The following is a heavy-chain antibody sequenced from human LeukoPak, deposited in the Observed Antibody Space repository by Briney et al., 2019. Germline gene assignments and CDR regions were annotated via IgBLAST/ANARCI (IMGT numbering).Heavy chain of an antibody. J-gene: IGHJ4*02. D-gene: IGHD6-13*01. CDR2: INHSGST. CDR1: GGSISSYY. V-gene: IGHV4-34*01. CDR3: ARVGRSSPAGRFDY. Sequence: SETLSLTCTVSGGSISSYYWSWIRQPPGKGLEWIGEINHSGSTNYNPSLKSRVTISVDTSKNQFSLKLSSVTAADTAVYYCARVGRSSPAGRFDYWGQGTLVTVSS.